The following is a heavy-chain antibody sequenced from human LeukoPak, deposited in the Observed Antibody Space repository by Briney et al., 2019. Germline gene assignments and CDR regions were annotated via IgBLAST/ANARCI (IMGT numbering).Heavy chain of an antibody. D-gene: IGHD4-23*01. CDR1: GFTFSRYW. Sequence: GGSLRLSCAASGFTFSRYWMSWVRQAPGKGLEWVAFIRYDGSNKYYADSVKGRFTISRDNSKNTLYLQMNSLRAEDTAVYYCVCRPRGKGGLYYFDYWGQGTLVTVSS. CDR3: VCRPRGKGGLYYFDY. J-gene: IGHJ4*02. CDR2: IRYDGSNK. V-gene: IGHV3-30*02.